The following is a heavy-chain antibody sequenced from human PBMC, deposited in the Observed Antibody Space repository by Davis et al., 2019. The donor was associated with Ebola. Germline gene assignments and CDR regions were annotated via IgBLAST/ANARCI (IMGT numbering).Heavy chain of an antibody. CDR1: GYTFTDYS. D-gene: IGHD3-22*01. Sequence: ASVKVSCKASGYTFTDYSMHWVRQAPGQGLEYLGRINPNSGGTNYAQKFQGRVTMTRDTSTSTVYMELSSLRSEDTAVYYCARRLTYYYDSSGYPNCFDPWGQGTLVTVSS. CDR2: INPNSGGT. V-gene: IGHV1-2*06. J-gene: IGHJ5*02. CDR3: ARRLTYYYDSSGYPNCFDP.